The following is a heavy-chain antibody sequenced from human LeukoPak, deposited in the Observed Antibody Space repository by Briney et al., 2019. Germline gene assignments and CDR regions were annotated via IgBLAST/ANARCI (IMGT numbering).Heavy chain of an antibody. CDR2: IYHSGST. CDR3: ARAGEWINWFDP. V-gene: IGHV4-30-2*01. Sequence: SQTLSLTCTVSGGSISSGGYYWSWIRQPPRKGLEWIGYIYHSGSTYYNPSLKSRVTISVDRSKNQFSLKLSSVTAADTAVYYCARAGEWINWFDPWGQGTLVTVSS. D-gene: IGHD3-3*01. CDR1: GGSISSGGYY. J-gene: IGHJ5*02.